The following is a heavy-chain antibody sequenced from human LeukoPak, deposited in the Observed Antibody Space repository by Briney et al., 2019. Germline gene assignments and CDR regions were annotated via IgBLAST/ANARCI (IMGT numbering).Heavy chain of an antibody. CDR3: ARVHYDFWSGYLVTPPVRFDP. D-gene: IGHD3-3*01. CDR2: IYYSGST. Sequence: PSETLSLTCTVSGGSISSYYWSWIRQPPGKGLEWIGYIYYSGSTNYNPSLKSRVTISVDKSKNQFSLKLSSVTAADTAVYYCARVHYDFWSGYLVTPPVRFDPWGQGTLVTVSS. CDR1: GGSISSYY. J-gene: IGHJ5*02. V-gene: IGHV4-59*01.